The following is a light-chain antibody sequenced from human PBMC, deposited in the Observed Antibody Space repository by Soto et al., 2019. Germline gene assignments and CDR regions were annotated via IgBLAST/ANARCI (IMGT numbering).Light chain of an antibody. CDR3: QQYYSTPLT. Sequence: DIVMTQSPDSLAVSLGERATINCKSSQSVLYSSDNKNYLAWYQQKPGQPPKLVIYWASTRESGVPDRFSGSGSGGDFTLTISSLQAEDVAVYYCQQYYSTPLTFGGGTKVEIK. CDR1: QSVLYSSDNKNY. V-gene: IGKV4-1*01. CDR2: WAS. J-gene: IGKJ4*01.